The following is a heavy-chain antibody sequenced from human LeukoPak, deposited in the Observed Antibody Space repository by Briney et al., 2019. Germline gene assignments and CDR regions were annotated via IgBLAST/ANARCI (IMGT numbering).Heavy chain of an antibody. D-gene: IGHD2-2*01. CDR2: IRYDGSNK. J-gene: IGHJ4*02. V-gene: IGHV3-30*02. CDR3: AKDLPGYQLPDY. Sequence: PGGSLRLSCAASGFTFSSYGMHWVRQAPGKGLEWVAFIRYDGSNKYYADSVKGRFTISRDNSKSTLYLQMNSLRAEDTAVYYCAKDLPGYQLPDYWGQGTLVTVSS. CDR1: GFTFSSYG.